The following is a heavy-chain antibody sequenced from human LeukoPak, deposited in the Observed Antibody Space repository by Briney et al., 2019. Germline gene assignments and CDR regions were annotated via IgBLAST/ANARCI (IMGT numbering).Heavy chain of an antibody. Sequence: PSETLSLTCTVSGGSISSGSYYWGWIRQPPGKGLEWIGTIYYSGSTNYNPSLKSRVTISVDTSKNQFSLKLSSVTAADTAVYYCARYVAVAENWFDPWGQGTLVTVSS. J-gene: IGHJ5*02. CDR1: GGSISSGSYY. V-gene: IGHV4-39*07. CDR2: IYYSGST. CDR3: ARYVAVAENWFDP. D-gene: IGHD6-19*01.